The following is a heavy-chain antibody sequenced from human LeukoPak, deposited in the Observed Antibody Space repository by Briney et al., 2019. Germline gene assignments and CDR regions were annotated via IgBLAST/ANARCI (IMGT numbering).Heavy chain of an antibody. J-gene: IGHJ4*02. V-gene: IGHV3-64*01. Sequence: AGGSLRLSCAASGFTFSSYTIHWVRQAPGKGLEYVSAISSNGGSTYYANSVKGRFTISRDNSKNTVYLQMGSLRPEDMAVYYCARVVVAAGTRTLDYWGQGTLVTVSS. D-gene: IGHD6-13*01. CDR1: GFTFSSYT. CDR3: ARVVVAAGTRTLDY. CDR2: ISSNGGST.